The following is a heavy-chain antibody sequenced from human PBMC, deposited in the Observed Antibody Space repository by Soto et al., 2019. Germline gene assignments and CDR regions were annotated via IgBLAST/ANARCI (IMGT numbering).Heavy chain of an antibody. D-gene: IGHD6-6*01. J-gene: IGHJ6*02. CDR1: GFTFSSYG. CDR2: ISYDGSNK. V-gene: IGHV3-30*18. Sequence: PGGSLRLSCAASGFTFSSYGMHWVRQAPGKGLEWVAVISYDGSNKYYADSVKGRFTISRDNSKNTLYLQMNSLRAGDTAVYYCAKDHSSSSLGYYGMDVWGQGTTVTVSS. CDR3: AKDHSSSSLGYYGMDV.